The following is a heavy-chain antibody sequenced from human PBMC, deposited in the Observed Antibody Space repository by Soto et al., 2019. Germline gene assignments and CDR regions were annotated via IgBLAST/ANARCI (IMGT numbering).Heavy chain of an antibody. V-gene: IGHV3-74*01. CDR3: ARGDGDYYDGNGYLGRH. Sequence: EVQLVESGGGIVQPGGSLRLSCAASGFTFSSWMHWVRKAPGKGLVWVSRINSDGSRTSYADSAKGRFTISRDNAKNTVYLQMNSLRAEDMAVYYCARGDGDYYDGNGYLGRHWGQGTLVTVSS. J-gene: IGHJ4*02. CDR2: INSDGSRT. D-gene: IGHD3-22*01. CDR1: GFTFSSW.